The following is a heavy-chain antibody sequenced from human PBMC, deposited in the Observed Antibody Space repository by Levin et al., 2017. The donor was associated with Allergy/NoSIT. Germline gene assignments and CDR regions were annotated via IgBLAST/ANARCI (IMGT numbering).Heavy chain of an antibody. V-gene: IGHV1-2*04. CDR2: INPNSGGT. J-gene: IGHJ4*02. CDR3: ARVAARPGLGYYFDY. D-gene: IGHD6-6*01. CDR1: GYTFTGYY. Sequence: GESLKISCKASGYTFTGYYMHWVRQAPGQGLEWMGWINPNSGGTNYAQKFQGWVTMTRDTSISTAYMELSRLRSDDTAVYYCARVAARPGLGYYFDYWGQGTLVTVAS.